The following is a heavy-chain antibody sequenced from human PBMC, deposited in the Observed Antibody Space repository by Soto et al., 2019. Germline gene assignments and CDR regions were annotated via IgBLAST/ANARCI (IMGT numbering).Heavy chain of an antibody. CDR2: IKQDESEK. D-gene: IGHD1-26*01. J-gene: IGHJ4*02. V-gene: IGHV3-7*03. Sequence: GGSLRLSCVTYGLTFTDYWMSWVRQAPGKGLEWVANIKQDESEKNYLDSVKGRFTISRDNAKNSPYLQMNSLRAEDTAVYYCASDRFRGTYYLRGVTYFFEEWGQGAPVTVSS. CDR1: GLTFTDYW. CDR3: ASDRFRGTYYLRGVTYFFEE.